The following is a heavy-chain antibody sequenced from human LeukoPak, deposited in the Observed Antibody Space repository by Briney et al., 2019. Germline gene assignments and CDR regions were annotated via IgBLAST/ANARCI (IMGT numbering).Heavy chain of an antibody. Sequence: SVKVSFKASGGTFSSYAISWVRQAPGQGLEWMGRIIPILGIANYAQKFQGRVTITADKSTSTAYMELSSLRSEDTAVYYCASLSRDGGSRSHWGQGTLVTVSS. D-gene: IGHD2-15*01. CDR3: ASLSRDGGSRSH. CDR2: IIPILGIA. J-gene: IGHJ4*02. V-gene: IGHV1-69*04. CDR1: GGTFSSYA.